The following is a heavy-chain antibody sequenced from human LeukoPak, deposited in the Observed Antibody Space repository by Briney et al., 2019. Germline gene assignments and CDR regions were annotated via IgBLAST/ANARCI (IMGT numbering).Heavy chain of an antibody. CDR3: ARHEGYCISSSCSDTFDI. Sequence: GESLKISCQVSGYSFTSYWIAWVRQMPGKGLEWMGIIYPGDSNTRYSPSFQGLVTISADKSISTAYLQWSSLKASDTAMYYCARHEGYCISSSCSDTFDIWGQGTMVTVSS. CDR2: IYPGDSNT. V-gene: IGHV5-51*01. J-gene: IGHJ3*02. CDR1: GYSFTSYW. D-gene: IGHD2-2*01.